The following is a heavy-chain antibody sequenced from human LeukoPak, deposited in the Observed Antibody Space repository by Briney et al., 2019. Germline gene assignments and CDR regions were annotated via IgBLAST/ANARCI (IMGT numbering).Heavy chain of an antibody. CDR3: ASTGSGYYKTYYFDY. V-gene: IGHV4-39*07. J-gene: IGHJ4*02. D-gene: IGHD3-22*01. CDR2: IYYSGST. CDR1: GGSISSSSYY. Sequence: PSETLSLTCTVSGGSISSSSYYWGWIRQPPGKGLEWIGSIYYSGSTYYNPSLKSRVTISVDTSKNQFSLKLSSVTAADTAVYYCASTGSGYYKTYYFDYWGQGTLVTASS.